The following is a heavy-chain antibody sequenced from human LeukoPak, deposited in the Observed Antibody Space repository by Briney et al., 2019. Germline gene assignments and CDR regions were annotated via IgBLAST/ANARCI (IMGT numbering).Heavy chain of an antibody. V-gene: IGHV1-18*01. J-gene: IGHJ6*03. CDR3: AHSSYYLSGAYYYMDV. Sequence: ASVKVSCKASGYTFNSYGISWVRQAPGQGPEWMGWISAYNGNTNYAQKFQGRVTMTTDTSTSTAYMDLRSLRFDDTAVYYCAHSSYYLSGAYYYMDVWGKGTTVTVSS. CDR2: ISAYNGNT. D-gene: IGHD1-26*01. CDR1: GYTFNSYG.